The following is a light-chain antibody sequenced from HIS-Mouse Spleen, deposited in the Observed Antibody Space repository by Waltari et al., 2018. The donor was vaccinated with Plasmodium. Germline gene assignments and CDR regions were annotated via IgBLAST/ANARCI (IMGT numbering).Light chain of an antibody. CDR2: EDS. CDR3: YSTDSSGNHRV. J-gene: IGLJ3*02. Sequence: SYELTQPPSVSVSPGKTARITCSGDALPKHYAYRYQQKSGQAPVLVIYEDSKRPSGIPERFSGSSSGTMATLTISGAQVEDEADYYCYSTDSSGNHRVFGGGTKLTVL. V-gene: IGLV3-10*01. CDR1: ALPKHY.